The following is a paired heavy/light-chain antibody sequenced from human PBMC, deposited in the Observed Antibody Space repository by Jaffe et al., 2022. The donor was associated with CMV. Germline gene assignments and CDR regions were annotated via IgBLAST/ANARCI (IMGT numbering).Light chain of an antibody. J-gene: IGKJ1*01. CDR2: GAS. CDR3: QQYGGSPWT. Sequence: EIVLTQSPGTLSSSPGQRVTLSCRASQTISSDLAWYQQKPGQAPRLLIYGASSRATGIPNRFSGSGSGTDFTLTVSRLEPEDFAVYYCQQYGGSPWTFGQGTKVDVK. CDR1: QTISSD. V-gene: IGKV3-20*01.
Heavy chain of an antibody. V-gene: IGHV4-4*07. J-gene: IGHJ4*02. CDR3: ARDTGLEHKGLCFDN. Sequence: QVQLQESGPGLVKPSQTLSLTCTVSGDSIRTDYWSWIRQSAGKGLEWLGRLHSSGVYTYNPSLKSRGTMSVDTSKNQFSLRLNSLTAADTAVYYCARDTGLEHKGLCFDNWGQGILVTVSS. D-gene: IGHD3-10*01. CDR1: GDSIRTDY. CDR2: LHSSGVY.